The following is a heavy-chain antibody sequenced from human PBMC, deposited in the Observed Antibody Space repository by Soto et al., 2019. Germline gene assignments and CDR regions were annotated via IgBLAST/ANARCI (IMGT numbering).Heavy chain of an antibody. CDR1: GFSFSNYW. D-gene: IGHD3-10*01. J-gene: IGHJ4*02. CDR2: IKTDGSST. Sequence: EVQLVESGGGLVQPGGSLRLSCAASGFSFSNYWIHWVRQAPGKGLVWVSRIKTDGSSTDYAASVKGRFTISRDNAKNTLYLQMNSLTAEDTAVYYCAKREGTTYGLCHWGQGTLVTVSS. CDR3: AKREGTTYGLCH. V-gene: IGHV3-74*01.